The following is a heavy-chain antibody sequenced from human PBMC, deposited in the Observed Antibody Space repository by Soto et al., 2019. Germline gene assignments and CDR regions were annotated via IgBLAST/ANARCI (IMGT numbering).Heavy chain of an antibody. J-gene: IGHJ4*02. V-gene: IGHV4-30-2*01. D-gene: IGHD3-22*01. CDR3: ASGGSGYYYFDY. CDR2: IYHSGST. Sequence: QLQLQESGSGLVKPSQTLSLTCAVSGGSISSGGYSWSWIRQPPGKGLEWIGYIYHSGSTYYNPSLKRRVTISIDRSKKQFSLKLSSVTAADTAVYYCASGGSGYYYFDYWGQGTMVTVSS. CDR1: GGSISSGGYS.